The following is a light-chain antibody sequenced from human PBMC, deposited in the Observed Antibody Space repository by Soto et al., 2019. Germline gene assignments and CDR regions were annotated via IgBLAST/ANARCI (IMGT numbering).Light chain of an antibody. CDR3: CSYAGSSTYVV. Sequence: QSALTQPASVSGSPGQSSTISCTGTSSDVGSYNLVSWYQQHPGKAPKLMIYEGSKRPSGVSNRFSGSKSGNTASLTISGLQAEDEADYDCCSYAGSSTYVVFGGGTKVTVL. CDR1: SSDVGSYNL. J-gene: IGLJ2*01. V-gene: IGLV2-23*01. CDR2: EGS.